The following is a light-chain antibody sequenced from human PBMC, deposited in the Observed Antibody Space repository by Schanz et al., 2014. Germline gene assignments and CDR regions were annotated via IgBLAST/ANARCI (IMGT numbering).Light chain of an antibody. CDR3: QHYNTWGPLA. CDR2: QAS. J-gene: IGKJ4*01. V-gene: IGKV1-5*03. Sequence: DIQMTQSPSTLSASVGDRVTITCRASQSISAWLAWYQQKPGKAPNLLIYQASFLQSGVPSRFSGSGSGTEFTLTITSLQPDDFAVYYCQHYNTWGPLAFGGGTKVEI. CDR1: QSISAW.